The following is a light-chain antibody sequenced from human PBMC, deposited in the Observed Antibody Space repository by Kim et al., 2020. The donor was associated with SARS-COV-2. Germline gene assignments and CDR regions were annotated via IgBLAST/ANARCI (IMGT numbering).Light chain of an antibody. Sequence: GQSVTISCTGTSNDVGGYNYVSWYQQHPGKAPNLMIYEVSKRPSGVPDRFSGSKSGSTASLTVSGLQAEDEADYYCSSYAGTNNLIFGGGTKLTVL. CDR2: EVS. CDR1: SNDVGGYNY. CDR3: SSYAGTNNLI. J-gene: IGLJ2*01. V-gene: IGLV2-8*01.